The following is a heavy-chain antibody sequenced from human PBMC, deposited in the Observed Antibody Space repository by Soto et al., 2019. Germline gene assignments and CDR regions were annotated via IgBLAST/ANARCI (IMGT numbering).Heavy chain of an antibody. CDR1: GFTFDDYA. J-gene: IGHJ3*02. Sequence: GGSLRLSCAASGFTFDDYAMHWVRQAPGKGLEWVSGISWNSGSIGYADSVKGRFTISRDNAKNSLYLQMNSLRAEDTALYYCAKASRADIVVAEDAFDIWGQGTMVTVSS. CDR2: ISWNSGSI. CDR3: AKASRADIVVAEDAFDI. V-gene: IGHV3-9*01. D-gene: IGHD2-15*01.